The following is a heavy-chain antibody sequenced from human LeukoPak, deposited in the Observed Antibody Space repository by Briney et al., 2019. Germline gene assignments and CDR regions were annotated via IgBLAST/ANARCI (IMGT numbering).Heavy chain of an antibody. D-gene: IGHD3-16*01. J-gene: IGHJ4*02. CDR1: GFIFSNYW. CDR3: ARDHNYAFDY. V-gene: IGHV3-48*01. CDR2: IRSRDTGV. Sequence: GGSLRLSCAASGFIFSNYWMSWVRQAPGKGLEWLSNIRSRDTGVSYVDSVRGRFTISRDDAKNSLFLQMNNLRVEDTAIYYCARDHNYAFDYWGQGILVTVSS.